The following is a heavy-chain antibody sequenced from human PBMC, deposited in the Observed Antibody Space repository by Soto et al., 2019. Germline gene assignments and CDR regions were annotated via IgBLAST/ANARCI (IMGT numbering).Heavy chain of an antibody. CDR1: GFTFTSSA. Sequence: ASVKVSCKASGFTFTSSAMQWVRQARGQRLEWIGWIVVGSGNTNYAQKFQERVTITRDMSTSTAYMELRSLRSEDTAVYYCAAVRSVVVPPKSAFDIWGQGTMVTVSS. CDR2: IVVGSGNT. D-gene: IGHD2-15*01. CDR3: AAVRSVVVPPKSAFDI. V-gene: IGHV1-58*02. J-gene: IGHJ3*02.